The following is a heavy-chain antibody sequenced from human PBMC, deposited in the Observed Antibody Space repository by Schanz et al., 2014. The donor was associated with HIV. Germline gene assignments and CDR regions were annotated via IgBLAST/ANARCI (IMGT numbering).Heavy chain of an antibody. CDR2: MNPNSGNT. Sequence: QVQLVQSGAEVKKPGASVKVSCTASGYTFTIYDINWVRQATGQGLEWMGWMNPNSGNTGYAEKFQGRVDMTRTTSISTAYMELRGLTSEDTAVYFCARARAKIEGRPVGNWFDPWGQGTLVTVSS. CDR1: GYTFTIYD. CDR3: ARARAKIEGRPVGNWFDP. V-gene: IGHV1-8*01. D-gene: IGHD6-6*01. J-gene: IGHJ5*02.